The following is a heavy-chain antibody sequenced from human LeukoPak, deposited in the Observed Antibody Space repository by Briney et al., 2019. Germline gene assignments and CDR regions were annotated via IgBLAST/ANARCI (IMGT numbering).Heavy chain of an antibody. Sequence: GASVKVSCKASGYTFTGYYMHWVRQAPGQGLEWMGWINPNSGGTNYAQKFQGRVTMTRDTSISTAYMELSRLRSDDTAVYYCARDRGYCSSTSCYHWFDPWGQGTLVTVSS. CDR1: GYTFTGYY. CDR2: INPNSGGT. D-gene: IGHD2-2*01. CDR3: ARDRGYCSSTSCYHWFDP. J-gene: IGHJ5*02. V-gene: IGHV1-2*02.